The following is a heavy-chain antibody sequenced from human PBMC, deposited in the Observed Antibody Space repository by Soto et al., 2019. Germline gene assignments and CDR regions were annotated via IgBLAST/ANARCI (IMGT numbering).Heavy chain of an antibody. CDR3: AKRGLRYYYWYFDL. D-gene: IGHD1-26*01. J-gene: IGHJ2*01. Sequence: QVQLQESGPGLVKPSETLSLTCTVSGGCISSYYWSWIRQPPGKGLEWIGYIYYSGSTNYNPSLKSRVTISVHTSKNQFSLKLSAVTAADTAVYNCAKRGLRYYYWYFDLWGRGTLVTISS. V-gene: IGHV4-59*01. CDR2: IYYSGST. CDR1: GGCISSYY.